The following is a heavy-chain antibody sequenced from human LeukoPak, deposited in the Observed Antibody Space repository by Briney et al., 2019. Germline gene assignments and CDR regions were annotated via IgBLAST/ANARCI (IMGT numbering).Heavy chain of an antibody. D-gene: IGHD3-10*01. CDR2: IYSGGST. Sequence: PGGSLRLSCAASGFTVSSNYMSCVRQAPGKGLEWVSAIYSGGSTYYADSVKGRFTISRDNSKNTLYLQMNSLRAEDTAVYYCARDSRGVSGSYYNRGGFDYWGQGTLVTVSS. CDR3: ARDSRGVSGSYYNRGGFDY. J-gene: IGHJ4*02. V-gene: IGHV3-53*01. CDR1: GFTVSSNY.